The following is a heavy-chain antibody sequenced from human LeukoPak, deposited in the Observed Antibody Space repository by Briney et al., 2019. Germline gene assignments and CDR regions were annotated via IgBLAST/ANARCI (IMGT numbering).Heavy chain of an antibody. Sequence: GASVKVSCKASGYTFTSYDINWVRQATGQGLEWMGWMNPNSGNTGYAQKFQGRVTITRNTSISTAYMELSSLRSEDTAVYYCARELSGSGSHPLSDWGQGTLVTVSS. CDR3: ARELSGSGSHPLSD. V-gene: IGHV1-8*03. D-gene: IGHD3-10*01. CDR2: MNPNSGNT. J-gene: IGHJ4*02. CDR1: GYTFTSYD.